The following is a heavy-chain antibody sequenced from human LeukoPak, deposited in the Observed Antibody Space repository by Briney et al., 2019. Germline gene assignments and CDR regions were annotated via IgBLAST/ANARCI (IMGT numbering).Heavy chain of an antibody. CDR3: ARGVIKAPNLYYFDY. CDR1: GGTFSSYA. J-gene: IGHJ4*02. CDR2: IIPIFGTA. V-gene: IGHV1-69*13. Sequence: GASVKVSCKASGGTFSSYAISWVRQAPGQGLEWMGGIIPIFGTANYAQKFQGRVTITADESTSTAYMELSSLRFEDTAVYYCARGVIKAPNLYYFDYWGQGTLVTVSS. D-gene: IGHD3-10*01.